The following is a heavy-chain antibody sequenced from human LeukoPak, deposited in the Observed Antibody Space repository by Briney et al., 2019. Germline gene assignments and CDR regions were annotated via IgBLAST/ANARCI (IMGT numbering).Heavy chain of an antibody. CDR2: IIPIFGTA. CDR3: ARDLGYCSSTSCYTWRFDAFDI. J-gene: IGHJ3*02. V-gene: IGHV1-69*05. D-gene: IGHD2-2*02. CDR1: GGTFSSYA. Sequence: VASVKVSCKASGGTFSSYAISWVRQAPGQGLEWMGGIIPIFGTANYAQKFQGRVTITTDESTSTAYMELSSLRSEDTAVYYCARDLGYCSSTSCYTWRFDAFDIWGQGTMVTVSS.